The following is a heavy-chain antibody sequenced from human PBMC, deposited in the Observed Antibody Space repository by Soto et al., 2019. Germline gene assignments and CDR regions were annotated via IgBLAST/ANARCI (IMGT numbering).Heavy chain of an antibody. J-gene: IGHJ5*02. CDR2: IYYSGST. Sequence: QLQLQESGPGLVKPSETLSLTCTVSGGSISSSSYYWGWIRQPPGKGLEWIGSIYYSGSTYYNPSLKSRVTISVDTSKNQFSLKLSSVTAADTAVYYCARHWVVVAATRFDPWGQGTLVTVSS. CDR1: GGSISSSSYY. D-gene: IGHD2-15*01. V-gene: IGHV4-39*01. CDR3: ARHWVVVAATRFDP.